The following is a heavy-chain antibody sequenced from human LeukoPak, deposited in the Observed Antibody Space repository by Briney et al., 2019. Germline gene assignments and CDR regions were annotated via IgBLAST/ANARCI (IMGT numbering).Heavy chain of an antibody. D-gene: IGHD3-16*01. V-gene: IGHV3-33*08. Sequence: GGSLRLSCAASGFTFSSYALSRVRQAPGKGLEGVAVIWYDGSNKYYADSVKGRFTISRDNSKNTLYLQMNSLRAEDTAVYYCARDGGISWGQGTLVTVSS. J-gene: IGHJ4*02. CDR3: ARDGGIS. CDR1: GFTFSSYA. CDR2: IWYDGSNK.